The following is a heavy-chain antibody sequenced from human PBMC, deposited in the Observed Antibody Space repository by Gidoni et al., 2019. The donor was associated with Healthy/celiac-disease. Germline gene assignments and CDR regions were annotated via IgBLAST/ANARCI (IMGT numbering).Heavy chain of an antibody. V-gene: IGHV4-34*01. CDR1: GGSFSGSY. CDR3: ARGGPGVLGWSFYYYGMDV. Sequence: QVQLQQWGAGLLKPSETLSLTCAVYGGSFSGSYWSWIRQPPGKGLEWIGENNHSESTNYNTSLKRRVTISVDTSKNHFSLKLSAVYAADKSVYYCARGGPGVLGWSFYYYGMDVWGQGTTVTVSS. J-gene: IGHJ6*02. D-gene: IGHD6-19*01. CDR2: NNHSEST.